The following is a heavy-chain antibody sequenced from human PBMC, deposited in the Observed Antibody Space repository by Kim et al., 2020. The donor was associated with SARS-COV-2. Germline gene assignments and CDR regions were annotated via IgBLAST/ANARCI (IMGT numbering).Heavy chain of an antibody. CDR3: ARAYGRDTYYYGSSGYSVYFQH. CDR1: GGSISSYY. Sequence: SETLSLTCTVSGGSISSYYWSWIRQPPGKGLEWIGYIYYSGSTNYNPSLKSRVTISVDTSKNQFSLKLSSVTAADTAVYYCARAYGRDTYYYGSSGYSVYFQHWGQGTLVTVSS. D-gene: IGHD3-22*01. CDR2: IYYSGST. J-gene: IGHJ1*01. V-gene: IGHV4-59*01.